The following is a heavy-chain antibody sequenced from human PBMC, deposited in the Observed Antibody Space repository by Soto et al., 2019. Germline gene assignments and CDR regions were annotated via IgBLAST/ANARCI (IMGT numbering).Heavy chain of an antibody. CDR3: ARSTSLITFGGALDY. CDR2: LYPGDSDT. V-gene: IGHV5-51*01. J-gene: IGHJ4*02. D-gene: IGHD3-16*01. CDR1: GYSFTSYW. Sequence: GESLKISCKGSGYSFTSYWIGWVRQMPGKGLEWMGILYPGDSDTRYSPPFQGQVTISADKSISTAYLQWSSLKASDTAMYYCARSTSLITFGGALDYWGQGTLVTVSS.